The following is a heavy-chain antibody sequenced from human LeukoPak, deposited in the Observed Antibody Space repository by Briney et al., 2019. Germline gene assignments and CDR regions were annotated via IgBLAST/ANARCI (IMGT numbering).Heavy chain of an antibody. J-gene: IGHJ5*02. CDR2: IYYSGST. Sequence: GSLRLSCAASGFTFSSYAMSWVRQPPGKGLEWIGNIYYSGSTYYNPSLKSRVTISVDTSKNQFSLKLSSVTAADTAVYYCARQPATYYYGSGTQNWFDPWGQGTLVAVSS. V-gene: IGHV4-59*04. D-gene: IGHD3-10*01. CDR1: GFTFSSYA. CDR3: ARQPATYYYGSGTQNWFDP.